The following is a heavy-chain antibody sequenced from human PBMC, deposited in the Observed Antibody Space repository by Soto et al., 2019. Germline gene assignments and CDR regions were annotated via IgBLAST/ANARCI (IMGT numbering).Heavy chain of an antibody. Sequence: QVQLQQWGAGLLKPSETLSLTCGVYGGSFSGYYWSWIRQPPGKGLEWIGEVNHSGSTNYNPSLKGGVPTSVDTSKNHSSLTLSSVTAADTALYYCARKYLPYYGSGSPYGMDVWGQGTTVTVSS. J-gene: IGHJ6*02. V-gene: IGHV4-34*01. CDR3: ARKYLPYYGSGSPYGMDV. D-gene: IGHD3-10*01. CDR1: GGSFSGYY. CDR2: VNHSGST.